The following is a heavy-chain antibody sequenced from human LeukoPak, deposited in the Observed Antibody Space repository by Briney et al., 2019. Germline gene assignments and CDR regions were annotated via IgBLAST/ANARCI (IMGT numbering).Heavy chain of an antibody. CDR2: ITNSGHST. CDR1: GFTFSSYA. V-gene: IGHV3-23*01. J-gene: IGHJ4*02. D-gene: IGHD3-16*01. Sequence: QPAGSLRLSCVASGFTFSSYAMNWVRQAPGKGLEWVSVITNSGHSTNYADSVKGRFTISRDNSKNTLCLQMNSLRAEDTAVYYCAKESPGDLDYWGQGTLVTVSS. CDR3: AKESPGDLDY.